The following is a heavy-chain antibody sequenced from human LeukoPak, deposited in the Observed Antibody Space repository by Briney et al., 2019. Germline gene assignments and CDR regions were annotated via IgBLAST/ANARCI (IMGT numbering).Heavy chain of an antibody. CDR3: AKDPIRGVRPYYFSS. V-gene: IGHV3-64*01. CDR2: INTNGGST. J-gene: IGHJ4*02. CDR1: GFTFSDYA. Sequence: GGSLRLSCVASGFTFSDYAMHWVRQAPGKGLEYVSTINTNGGSTYYANSVKGRFTISRDNSKNTLYLHMNSLRAEDTAVYYCAKDPIRGVRPYYFSSWGQGTLVTVSS. D-gene: IGHD3-10*01.